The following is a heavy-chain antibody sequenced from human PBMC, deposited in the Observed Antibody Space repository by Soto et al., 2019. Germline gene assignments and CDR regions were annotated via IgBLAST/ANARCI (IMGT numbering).Heavy chain of an antibody. Sequence: QLQLQESGPGLVKPSETLSLTCTVSGGSITSRGYYWGWLRQPPGKGLEWIGTIYYSGSTYYNPSLKSRVTISVDTSKTQFSLKLSSVTAADTAVYYCATSNWFDTWGQGTLVTVSS. V-gene: IGHV4-39*01. CDR2: IYYSGST. CDR1: GGSITSRGYY. CDR3: ATSNWFDT. J-gene: IGHJ5*02.